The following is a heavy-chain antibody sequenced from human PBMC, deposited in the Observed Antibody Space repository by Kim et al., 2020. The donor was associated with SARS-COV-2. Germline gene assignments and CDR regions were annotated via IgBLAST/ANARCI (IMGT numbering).Heavy chain of an antibody. V-gene: IGHV4-31*03. Sequence: SETLSLTCTVSGGSISSGGYYWSWIRQHPGKGLEWIGYIYYSGSTYYNPSLKSRVTISVDTSKNQFSLKLSSVTAADTAVYYCARVAYYGGPGGMDVWGQGTTVTVSS. CDR2: IYYSGST. D-gene: IGHD3-10*01. CDR1: GGSISSGGYY. J-gene: IGHJ6*02. CDR3: ARVAYYGGPGGMDV.